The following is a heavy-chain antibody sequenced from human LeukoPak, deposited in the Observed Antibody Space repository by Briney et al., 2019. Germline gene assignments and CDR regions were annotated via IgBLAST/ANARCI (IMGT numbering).Heavy chain of an antibody. CDR3: AKDGGYSYGYYPLDS. V-gene: IGHV3-66*01. CDR2: IYSGGST. Sequence: GGSLRLSCAASEFSVGSNYMTWVRQAPGKGLEWVSLIYSGGSTYYADSVKGRFTISRDNSRNTVYLQMNSLRVDDTAVYYCAKDGGYSYGYYPLDSWGQGTLVIVSS. J-gene: IGHJ4*02. D-gene: IGHD5-18*01. CDR1: EFSVGSNY.